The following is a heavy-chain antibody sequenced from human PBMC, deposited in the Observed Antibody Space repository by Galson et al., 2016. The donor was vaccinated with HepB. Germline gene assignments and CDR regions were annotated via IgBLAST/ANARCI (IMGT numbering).Heavy chain of an antibody. Sequence: SETLSLTCTVSGGSISSYYWSWIRQPPGKGLEWIGYIYYSGSTNYSPSLKSRVTISVDTSKNQFSLKLSSVTAADTAVYYCARAAGYDSCLNLWGRGTLVTVSS. CDR3: ARAAGYDSCLNL. CDR1: GGSISSYY. D-gene: IGHD3-22*01. V-gene: IGHV4-59*01. J-gene: IGHJ2*01. CDR2: IYYSGST.